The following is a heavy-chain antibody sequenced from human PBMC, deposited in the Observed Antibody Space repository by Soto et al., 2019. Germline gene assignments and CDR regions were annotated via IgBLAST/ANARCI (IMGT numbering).Heavy chain of an antibody. CDR2: IFSDDET. CDR3: ARISRHTIPTFSPIDS. J-gene: IGHJ4*02. Sequence: QVTLKESGPVLVKPTETLTLTCTVSGFSLSTPRMGVSWIRQPPGKALEWLAHIFSDDETSYSTSLKSRLTFSKDTSKSQVVLTMTNMDPVDTATYFCARISRHTIPTFSPIDSWGQGTLVTVSS. V-gene: IGHV2-26*01. CDR1: GFSLSTPRMG. D-gene: IGHD1-1*01.